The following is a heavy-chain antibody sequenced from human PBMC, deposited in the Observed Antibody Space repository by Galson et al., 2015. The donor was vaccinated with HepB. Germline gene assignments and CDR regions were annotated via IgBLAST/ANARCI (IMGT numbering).Heavy chain of an antibody. V-gene: IGHV3-30*04. CDR2: ISYDGSNK. J-gene: IGHJ4*02. CDR1: GFTFSSYA. Sequence: SLRLSCAASGFTFSSYAMHWVRQAPGKGLEWVAVISYDGSNKYYADSVKGRFTISRDNSKNTLYLQMNSLRAEDTAVYYCARDFERPSYDSSGYYYGGLDYWGQGTLVTVSS. CDR3: ARDFERPSYDSSGYYYGGLDY. D-gene: IGHD3-22*01.